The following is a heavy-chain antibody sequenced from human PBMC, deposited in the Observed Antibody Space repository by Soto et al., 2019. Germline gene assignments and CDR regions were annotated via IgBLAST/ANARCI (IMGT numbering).Heavy chain of an antibody. CDR3: ARDHLILPAHDFFYASHV. CDR1: GFTFSMYS. Sequence: GGSLRLSCEVSGFTFSMYSMSWVRQSPGKGLEWVAKIPQDGVDGHYADSVKGRCTISRDNGKNSLYLQLNNLRAEDAAVYYRARDHLILPAHDFFYASHVWCRGATVTVSS. V-gene: IGHV3-7*03. J-gene: IGHJ6*02. D-gene: IGHD2-21*02. CDR2: IPQDGVDG.